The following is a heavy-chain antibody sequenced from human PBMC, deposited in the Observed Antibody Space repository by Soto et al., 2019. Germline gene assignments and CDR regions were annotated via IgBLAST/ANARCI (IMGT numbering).Heavy chain of an antibody. CDR2: ISSSSSTI. V-gene: IGHV3-48*01. CDR3: ARDFKLLWIGELLDHDAFDI. J-gene: IGHJ3*02. Sequence: EVQLVESGGGLVQPGGSLRLSCAGSEFTFSSYSLNWVRQAPGKGLEWVSYISSSSSTIYYADSVKGRFTISRDNAKNSLYLQMNSLRAEDTAVYYCARDFKLLWIGELLDHDAFDIWGQGTMVTVSS. CDR1: EFTFSSYS. D-gene: IGHD3-10*01.